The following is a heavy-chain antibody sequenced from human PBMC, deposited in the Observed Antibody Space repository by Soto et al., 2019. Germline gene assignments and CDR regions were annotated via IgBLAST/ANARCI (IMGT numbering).Heavy chain of an antibody. CDR2: ISYDGSNK. CDR1: GFTFSSYG. V-gene: IGHV3-30*18. D-gene: IGHD2-15*01. CDR3: AKDPGGTLSYYYYGMDV. J-gene: IGHJ6*02. Sequence: QVQLVESGGGVVQPGRSLRLSCAASGFTFSSYGMHWVRQAPGKGLEWVAVISYDGSNKYYADSVKGRFTISRDNSKNTLYLQMNSLRAEDTAVYYCAKDPGGTLSYYYYGMDVWGQGTTVTVSS.